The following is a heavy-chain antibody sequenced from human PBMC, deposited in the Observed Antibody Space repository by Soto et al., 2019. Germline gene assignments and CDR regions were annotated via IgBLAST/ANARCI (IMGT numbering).Heavy chain of an antibody. CDR2: VNPILSLS. Sequence: FQLLQSGAEVKRPGSSVKVSCKASGDTFNFYSINWVRQAPGLGLEWLGRVNPILSLSNYAQRFQGRVTMTAAKSTSTAYMILNSLKSEETAIYYCATSYGAGYRAFDYWGQGALVTVSS. J-gene: IGHJ4*02. CDR3: ATSYGAGYRAFDY. D-gene: IGHD3-10*01. V-gene: IGHV1-69*02. CDR1: GDTFNFYS.